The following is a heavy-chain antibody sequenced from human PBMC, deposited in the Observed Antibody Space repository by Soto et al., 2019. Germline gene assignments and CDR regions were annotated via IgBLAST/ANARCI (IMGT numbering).Heavy chain of an antibody. CDR2: MYHSGST. D-gene: IGHD5-12*01. V-gene: IGHV4-30-2*01. CDR1: GGSISSGGYS. J-gene: IGHJ6*04. Sequence: SETLSLTCAVSGGSISSGGYSWSWIRQPPGKGLEWIGYMYHSGSTYYNPSLKSRVTISIDRSKNQFSLKLSSVTAADTAVYYCAVKSWLQGYYYGMDVRGKGTTVTVPS. CDR3: AVKSWLQGYYYGMDV.